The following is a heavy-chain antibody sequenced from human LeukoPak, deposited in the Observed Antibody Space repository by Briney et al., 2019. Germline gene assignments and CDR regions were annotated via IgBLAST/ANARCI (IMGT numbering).Heavy chain of an antibody. J-gene: IGHJ4*02. CDR2: IYSTGNA. CDR3: ARDSYSYGYGGFDY. D-gene: IGHD5-18*01. CDR1: GGSISSGDRY. V-gene: IGHV4-30-4*01. Sequence: SETLSLTCTVSGGSISSGDRYWSWIRQSPGKGLEWIGYIYSTGNAYYNPSLKSRVIISVDTSKNQFSLELNSVTAADTAVYYCARDSYSYGYGGFDYWGQGILVTVSS.